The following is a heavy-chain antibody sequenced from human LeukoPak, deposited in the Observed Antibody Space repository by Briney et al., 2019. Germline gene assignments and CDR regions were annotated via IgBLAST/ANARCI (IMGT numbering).Heavy chain of an antibody. J-gene: IGHJ3*02. CDR1: GGTLNSYV. Sequence: GASVKVSCKASGGTLNSYVISWVRQAPGQGLEWMGWINTDSGNPTYAQGFTGRFVFSLDSSVSTAYLQISNLMPEDTAKYYCAREILRFDIWGQGTMVIVSS. CDR3: AREILRFDI. V-gene: IGHV7-4-1*02. CDR2: INTDSGNP.